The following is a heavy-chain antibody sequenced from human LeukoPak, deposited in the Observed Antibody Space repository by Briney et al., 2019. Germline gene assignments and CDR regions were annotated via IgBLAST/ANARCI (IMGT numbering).Heavy chain of an antibody. V-gene: IGHV4-59*08. CDR2: IYYSGST. CDR1: GGSFSSYY. CDR3: ARGYWFYFDY. J-gene: IGHJ4*02. D-gene: IGHD2-8*02. Sequence: SETLSLTCAVYGGSFSSYYWSWIRQPPGKGLEWIGYIYYSGSTNYNPSLKSRVTISVDTSKNQFSLKLNSVTAADTAMYYCARGYWFYFDYWGQGTLVTVSS.